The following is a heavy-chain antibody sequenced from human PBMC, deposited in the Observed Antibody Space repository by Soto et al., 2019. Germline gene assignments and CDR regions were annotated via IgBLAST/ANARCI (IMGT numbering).Heavy chain of an antibody. Sequence: GLELIGSIYYSGSTYYNPSLKSRVTISVDTSKNQFSLKLSSVTAADTAVYYCARHVTAAAGTPTDAFDIWGQGTMVTVSS. CDR2: IYYSGST. J-gene: IGHJ3*02. D-gene: IGHD6-13*01. V-gene: IGHV4-39*01. CDR3: ARHVTAAAGTPTDAFDI.